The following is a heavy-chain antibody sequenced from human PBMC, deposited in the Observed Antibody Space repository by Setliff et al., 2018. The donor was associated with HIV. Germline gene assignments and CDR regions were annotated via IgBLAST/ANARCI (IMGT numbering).Heavy chain of an antibody. V-gene: IGHV1-18*01. Sequence: ASVKVSCKASGYTFTSYGISWVRQAPGQGLEWMGWISAYNGNTNDAQKLQGRVTMTTDTYTSTAYMEVRSLRSDDPAVYYCARDRLNVDSSGHAFDIWGQGTMVTVSS. J-gene: IGHJ3*02. CDR2: ISAYNGNT. D-gene: IGHD6-19*01. CDR3: ARDRLNVDSSGHAFDI. CDR1: GYTFTSYG.